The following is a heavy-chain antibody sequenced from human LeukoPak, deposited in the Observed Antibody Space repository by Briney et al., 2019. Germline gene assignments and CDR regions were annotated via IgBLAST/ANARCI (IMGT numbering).Heavy chain of an antibody. Sequence: GGSLRLSCAASGFTVSSNYMSWVRQAPGKGLEWVSVIYSGGSTYYADSVKGRFTISRHNSKNTLYLQMNSLRAEDTAVYYCAKGGSGWYPDANDYWGQGTLVTVSS. CDR3: AKGGSGWYPDANDY. CDR1: GFTVSSNY. D-gene: IGHD6-19*01. V-gene: IGHV3-53*01. J-gene: IGHJ4*02. CDR2: IYSGGST.